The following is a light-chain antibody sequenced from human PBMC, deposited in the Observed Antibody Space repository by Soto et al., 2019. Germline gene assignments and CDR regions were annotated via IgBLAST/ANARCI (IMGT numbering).Light chain of an antibody. CDR1: ESLLHSNGNNC. CDR3: MQALQPPPT. J-gene: IGKJ1*01. Sequence: DIVMTQSPLSLPVTPGEPASISCRSNESLLHSNGNNCLDWYLQKPGQSPQLLIYLGSNRASGVPDRFSGSGSGTDFTLKISRVEAEDVGVYYCMQALQPPPTFGQGTKVDIK. V-gene: IGKV2-28*01. CDR2: LGS.